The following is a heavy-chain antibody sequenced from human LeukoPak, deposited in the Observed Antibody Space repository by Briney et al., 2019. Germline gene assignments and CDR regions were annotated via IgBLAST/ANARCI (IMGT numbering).Heavy chain of an antibody. V-gene: IGHV3-66*04. D-gene: IGHD4-17*01. CDR1: GFTVSANS. J-gene: IGHJ4*02. CDR2: IYSGTT. CDR3: ARHRTASDN. Sequence: GGSLRLSCTVSGFTVSANSMSWVRQAPGKGLEWVSFIYSGTTHYADSVKVRFTISRDNAKNSLYLQMTSLRAEDTAVYYCARHRTASDNWGQGTLVTVSS.